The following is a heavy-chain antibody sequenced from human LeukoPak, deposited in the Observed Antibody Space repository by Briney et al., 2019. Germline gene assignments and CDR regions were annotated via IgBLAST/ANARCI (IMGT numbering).Heavy chain of an antibody. V-gene: IGHV4-34*01. Sequence: SETLSLTCAVYGGSFSGYYWSWIRQPPRKGLEWIGEINHSGSTNYNPSLNIRVTISVDTSKNQFSLKLSSVTAADTAVYYCARGGYDFWSGYPLDYWGQGTLVTVSS. CDR2: INHSGST. CDR1: GGSFSGYY. D-gene: IGHD3-3*01. J-gene: IGHJ4*02. CDR3: ARGGYDFWSGYPLDY.